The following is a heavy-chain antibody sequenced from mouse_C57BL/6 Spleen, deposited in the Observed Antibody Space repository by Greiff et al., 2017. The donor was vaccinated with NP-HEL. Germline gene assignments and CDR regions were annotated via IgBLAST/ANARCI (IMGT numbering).Heavy chain of an antibody. J-gene: IGHJ4*01. CDR2: IYPRSGNT. Sequence: QVQLQPSGAELARPGASVKLSCKASGYTFTSYGISWVKQRTGQGLEWIGEIYPRSGNTYYNEKFKGKATLTADKSSSTAYMELRSLTSEDSAVYFCARRYGRDAMDYWGQGTSVTVSS. V-gene: IGHV1-81*01. CDR1: GYTFTSYG. D-gene: IGHD1-1*01. CDR3: ARRYGRDAMDY.